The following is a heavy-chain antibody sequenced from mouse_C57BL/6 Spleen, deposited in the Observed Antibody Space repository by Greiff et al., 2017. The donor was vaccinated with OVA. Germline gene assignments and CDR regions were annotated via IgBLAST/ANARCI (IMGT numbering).Heavy chain of an antibody. J-gene: IGHJ3*01. CDR2: ISYDGSN. D-gene: IGHD2-4*01. CDR3: AIYDYDVTWFAY. V-gene: IGHV3-6*01. Sequence: EVQLQQSGPGLVKPSQSLSLTCSVTGYSITSGYYWNWIRQFPGNKLEWMGYISYDGSNNYNPSLKNRISITRDTSKNQFFLKLNSVTTEDTATYYCAIYDYDVTWFAYWGQGTLVTVSA. CDR1: GYSITSGYY.